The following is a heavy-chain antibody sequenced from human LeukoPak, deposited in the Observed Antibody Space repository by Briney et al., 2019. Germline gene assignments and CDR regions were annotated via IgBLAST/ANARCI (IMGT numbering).Heavy chain of an antibody. CDR3: ARVSSSWYQDWYFDL. Sequence: PSETLSLTCTVSGGSIRSNYYWGWISQPPGKGLEWIGSIYYSGNSYYNPSLKSRVTMSIDTSKNQFSLKVNSVTAADTAVYYCARVSSSWYQDWYFDLWGRGTLVTVSS. CDR1: GGSIRSNYY. J-gene: IGHJ2*01. CDR2: IYYSGNS. D-gene: IGHD6-13*01. V-gene: IGHV4-39*07.